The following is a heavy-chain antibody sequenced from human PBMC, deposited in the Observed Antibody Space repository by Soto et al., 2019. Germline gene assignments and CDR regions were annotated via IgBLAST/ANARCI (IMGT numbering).Heavy chain of an antibody. CDR1: GFTFSSYG. D-gene: IGHD1-26*01. CDR3: ARDRVGATSGSYFDY. CDR2: IWYDGSNK. J-gene: IGHJ4*02. Sequence: QVQLVESGGGVVQPGRSLRLSCAASGFTFSSYGMHWVRQAPGKGLEWVAVIWYDGSNKYYADSVKGRFTISRDNSKNTLYLQMNSLRAEDTAVCYCARDRVGATSGSYFDYWGQGTLVTVSS. V-gene: IGHV3-33*01.